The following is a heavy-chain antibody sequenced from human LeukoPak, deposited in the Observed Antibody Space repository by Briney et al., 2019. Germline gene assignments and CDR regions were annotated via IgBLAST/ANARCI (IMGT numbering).Heavy chain of an antibody. D-gene: IGHD6-19*01. CDR2: IYYSGST. CDR1: GGSISSSSYY. J-gene: IGHJ6*03. V-gene: IGHV4-39*01. CDR3: ASRNSGWYYMDV. Sequence: SETLSLTCTVSGGSISSSSYYWGWIRQPPGKGLEWIGSIYYSGSTYYNPSLKSRVTISVDTSKNQFSLKLSSVTAADTAVYYCASRNSGWYYMDVWGKGTTVTISS.